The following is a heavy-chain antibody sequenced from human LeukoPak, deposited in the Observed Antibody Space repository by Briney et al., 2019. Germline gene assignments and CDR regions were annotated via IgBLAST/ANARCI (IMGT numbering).Heavy chain of an antibody. V-gene: IGHV4-38-2*02. J-gene: IGHJ4*02. CDR3: ARVHRVWGSYADY. CDR1: GYSISSGYY. CDR2: IYHSGST. D-gene: IGHD3-16*01. Sequence: SETLSLTCTVSGYSISSGYYWGWIRQPPGKGLEWIGSIYHSGSTYYNPSLKSRVTISVDTSKNQFSLKLSPVTAADTAVYYCARVHRVWGSYADYWGQGTLVTVSS.